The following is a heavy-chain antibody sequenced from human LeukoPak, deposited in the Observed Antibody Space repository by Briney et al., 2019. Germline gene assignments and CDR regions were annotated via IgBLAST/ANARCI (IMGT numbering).Heavy chain of an antibody. CDR1: GFTFSDYY. CDR2: INSSGSTI. D-gene: IGHD4-17*01. J-gene: IGHJ4*02. Sequence: PGGSLRLSCAASGFTFSDYYMSWIRQAPGKGLEWVPYINSSGSTIYYADSVKGRFTISRDNAKNSLYLQMNSLRAEDTAVYYCARETDYGDYVNYWGQGTLVTVSS. V-gene: IGHV3-11*01. CDR3: ARETDYGDYVNY.